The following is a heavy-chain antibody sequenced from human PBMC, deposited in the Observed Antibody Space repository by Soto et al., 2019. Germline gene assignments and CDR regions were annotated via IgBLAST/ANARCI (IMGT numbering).Heavy chain of an antibody. Sequence: EVQLWESGGGLVQPGGSLRLSCAASGFTVTNYAMHWVRQAPGKGLEWVAGLSVSGGATYYADSVKGRFTVSRDDSKNTLYLQMNSLRAEDTAIYYCAKDNPTDVGNGVHYYYYGMDVWGQGTTVTVS. CDR2: LSVSGGAT. D-gene: IGHD3-3*01. CDR1: GFTVTNYA. J-gene: IGHJ6*02. CDR3: AKDNPTDVGNGVHYYYYGMDV. V-gene: IGHV3-23*01.